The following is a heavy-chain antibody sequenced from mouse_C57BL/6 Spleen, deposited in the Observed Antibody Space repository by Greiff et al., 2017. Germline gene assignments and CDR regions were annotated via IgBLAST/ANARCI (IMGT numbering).Heavy chain of an antibody. Sequence: QVQLQQSGAELVKPGASVKLSCKASGYTFTEYTIHWVKQRSGQGLEWIGWFYPGSGSIKYNEKFKDKDTLTADKSSSTVYMELSRLTSEDSAVYFCGRHERTTVVEGPAWFAYWGQGTLVTVSA. V-gene: IGHV1-62-2*01. CDR3: GRHERTTVVEGPAWFAY. CDR2: FYPGSGSI. D-gene: IGHD1-1*01. CDR1: GYTFTEYT. J-gene: IGHJ3*01.